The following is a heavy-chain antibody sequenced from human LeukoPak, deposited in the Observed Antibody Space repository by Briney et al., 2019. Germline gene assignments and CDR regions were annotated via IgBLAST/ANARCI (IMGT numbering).Heavy chain of an antibody. Sequence: ASVNVSCKASGYTFTNYYMHWVRQAPGQGLEWMGVINPSGGSTSYAQKFQVRVTMTRDTSTSTVYMELSSLRSEDTAVYYCARGLHDYGDPPSGGSFDLWGRGTLVTVSS. D-gene: IGHD4/OR15-4a*01. CDR3: ARGLHDYGDPPSGGSFDL. J-gene: IGHJ2*01. CDR2: INPSGGST. CDR1: GYTFTNYY. V-gene: IGHV1-46*01.